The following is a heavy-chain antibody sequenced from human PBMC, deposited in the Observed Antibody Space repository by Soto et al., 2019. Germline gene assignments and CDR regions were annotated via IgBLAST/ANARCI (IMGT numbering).Heavy chain of an antibody. CDR2: ITYGGSI. CDR3: AKMERTQLWLLVQN. D-gene: IGHD5-18*01. J-gene: IGHJ4*02. CDR1: GASITNDDFF. V-gene: IGHV4-31*03. Sequence: SETLSLTCTVSGASITNDDFFWSWVRQHPDKGLEWLAYITYGGSIYYNPSLRSRLSVSIDKSKGQFSLNVRSVTAADTAVYFCAKMERTQLWLLVQNWGQGLPVTVSS.